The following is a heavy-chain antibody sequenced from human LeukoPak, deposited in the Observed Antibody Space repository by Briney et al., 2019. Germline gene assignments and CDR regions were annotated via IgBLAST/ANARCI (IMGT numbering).Heavy chain of an antibody. D-gene: IGHD1-26*01. CDR3: ARVATDYYYYGMDV. V-gene: IGHV4-59*01. Sequence: KPSETLSLTCTVSGGSISSYYWSWIRQPPGKGLEWIGYIYYSGSTNYNPSLKSRVTISADTSKNQFSLKLSSVTAADTAVYYCARVATDYYYYGMDVWGQGTTVTVSS. CDR2: IYYSGST. CDR1: GGSISSYY. J-gene: IGHJ6*02.